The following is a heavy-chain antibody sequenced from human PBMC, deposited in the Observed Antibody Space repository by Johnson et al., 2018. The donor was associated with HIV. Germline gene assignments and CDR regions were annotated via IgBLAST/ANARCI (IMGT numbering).Heavy chain of an antibody. J-gene: IGHJ3*02. CDR2: IYSGGST. CDR3: ARDRGSYWVDAFDI. CDR1: GFTVSSNY. Sequence: VQLVESGGGLIQPGGSLRLSCAASGFTVSSNYMSWVRQAPGKGLEWVSVIYSGGSTYYADSVNGRFTISRDNSKNTLYLQMNSLRAEDTAVYYCARDRGSYWVDAFDIWGQGTMVTVSS. V-gene: IGHV3-53*01. D-gene: IGHD1-26*01.